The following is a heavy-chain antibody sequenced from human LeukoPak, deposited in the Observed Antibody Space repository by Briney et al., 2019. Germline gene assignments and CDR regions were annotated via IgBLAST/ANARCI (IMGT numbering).Heavy chain of an antibody. CDR3: ASRGFEYFDY. CDR2: IYYSGST. D-gene: IGHD3-3*01. CDR1: GGSISSSSYY. J-gene: IGHJ4*02. Sequence: SETLSLTCTVSGGSISSSSYYWGWIRQPPGKGLEWIGSIYYSGSTYYNPSLKSRVTISVDTSKNQFSLKLSSVTAADTAVYYCASRGFEYFDYWGQGTLVTVSS. V-gene: IGHV4-39*01.